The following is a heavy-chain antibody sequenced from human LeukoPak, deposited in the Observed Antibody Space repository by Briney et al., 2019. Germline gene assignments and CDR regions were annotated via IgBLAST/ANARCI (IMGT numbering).Heavy chain of an antibody. V-gene: IGHV4-30-2*01. CDR3: ARKAGYSGLDY. Sequence: PSETLSLTCAVSGGSISSGGYSWSWIRQPPGTGLEWIGYIYHSGSTYYNPSLKSRVTISVDRSKDQFSLKLSSVTAADTAVYYCARKAGYSGLDYWGQGTLVTVSS. D-gene: IGHD1-26*01. CDR1: GGSISSGGYS. J-gene: IGHJ4*02. CDR2: IYHSGST.